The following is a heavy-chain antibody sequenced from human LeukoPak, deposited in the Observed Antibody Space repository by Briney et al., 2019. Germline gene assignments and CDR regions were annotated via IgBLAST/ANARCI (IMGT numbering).Heavy chain of an antibody. D-gene: IGHD1-26*01. CDR1: GGSISTSNYY. V-gene: IGHV4-39*01. J-gene: IGHJ5*02. Sequence: KPSETLSLTCTVSGGSISTSNYYWGWIRQPPGKGLEWIGNIFYSGSTYYNPSLKSRVTISVDTSKNQFSLKLSSVTAADTAVYYCARHSGSYFVRWFDPWGQGTLVTVSS. CDR2: IFYSGST. CDR3: ARHSGSYFVRWFDP.